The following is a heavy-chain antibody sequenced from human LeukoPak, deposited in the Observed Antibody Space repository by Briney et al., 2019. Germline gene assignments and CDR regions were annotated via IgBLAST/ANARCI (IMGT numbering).Heavy chain of an antibody. CDR2: MSFDVNNK. CDR1: GFTFSSYA. Sequence: GGSLRLSCATSGFTFSSYAFHWVRQAPGKGLEWVATMSFDVNNKYYADSVRGRFTISRDNSKNTLYLQMNSLRAEDTAVYSCARGYCTSSNCYNDYWGQGTLVTVSS. CDR3: ARGYCTSSNCYNDY. V-gene: IGHV3-30*04. J-gene: IGHJ4*02. D-gene: IGHD2-2*02.